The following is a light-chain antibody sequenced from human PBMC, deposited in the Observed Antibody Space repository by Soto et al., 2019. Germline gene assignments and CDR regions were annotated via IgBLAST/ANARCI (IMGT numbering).Light chain of an antibody. Sequence: QSALTQPASVSGSPGQSITISCTGTSSDVGAYTSVSWYRQHPGKAPKLMIYEVSNRPSGVSNRFSGSKSANTASLTISGLQADDEAHYYCTSYTSDNRNYVFGTGTKLTVL. J-gene: IGLJ1*01. CDR3: TSYTSDNRNYV. CDR2: EVS. CDR1: SSDVGAYTS. V-gene: IGLV2-14*01.